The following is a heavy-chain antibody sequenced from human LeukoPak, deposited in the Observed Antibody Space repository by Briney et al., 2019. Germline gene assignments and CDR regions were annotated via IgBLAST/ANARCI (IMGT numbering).Heavy chain of an antibody. CDR2: IKQDGSEK. V-gene: IGHV3-7*01. Sequence: QPGGSLRLSCAASGFTFSSYAMHWVRQAPGKGLEWVANIKQDGSEKYYVDSVKGRFTISRDNAKSSLYLQRNSLRAEDTAVYYCARDNGQGLATGDYWGQGTRVTVSS. D-gene: IGHD6-19*01. J-gene: IGHJ4*02. CDR3: ARDNGQGLATGDY. CDR1: GFTFSSYA.